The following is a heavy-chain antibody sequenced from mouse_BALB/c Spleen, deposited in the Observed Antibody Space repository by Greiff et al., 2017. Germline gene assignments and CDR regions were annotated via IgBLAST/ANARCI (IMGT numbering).Heavy chain of an antibody. V-gene: IGHV3-1*02. J-gene: IGHJ4*01. CDR3: AREHDNDNDARVYYAMDD. CDR1: GYSITRGYS. D-gene: IGHD2-4*01. Sequence: EVQLQESGPDLVKPSQSLSLSCTVTGYSITRGYSWHWIRQFPGNKLEWMGYIHYSGSTNYNPSIKSRISITRDTSKNQFFLQLNSVTTEDTATYYCAREHDNDNDARVYYAMDDWGEGTAVTVSS. CDR2: IHYSGST.